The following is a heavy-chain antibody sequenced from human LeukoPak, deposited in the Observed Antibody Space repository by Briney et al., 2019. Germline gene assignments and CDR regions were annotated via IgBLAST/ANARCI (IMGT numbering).Heavy chain of an antibody. CDR2: INHSGST. D-gene: IGHD6-19*01. V-gene: IGHV4-34*01. CDR3: AREGIPVAGANWFDS. CDR1: GGSFSGYY. J-gene: IGHJ5*01. Sequence: PSETLSLTCAVYGGSFSGYYWSWIRQPPGKGLEWIGEINHSGSTNYNPSLKSRVTISVDTSKNQFSLKLSSVTAADTAVYYCAREGIPVAGANWFDSWGQGTLVTVSS.